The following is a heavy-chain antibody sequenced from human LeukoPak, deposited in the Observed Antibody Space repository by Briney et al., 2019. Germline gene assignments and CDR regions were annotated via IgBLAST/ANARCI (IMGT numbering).Heavy chain of an antibody. J-gene: IGHJ3*02. CDR3: ARGRYYDSSGHDDAFDI. CDR2: ISGYNGNT. D-gene: IGHD3-22*01. V-gene: IGHV1-18*04. CDR1: GYTFTSYG. Sequence: GASVKVSCKASGYTFTSYGISWVRQAPGQGLEWMGWISGYNGNTNYAQKLQGRVTMTTDTSTSTAYMELRSLRSDDTAVYYCARGRYYDSSGHDDAFDIWGQGTMVTVSS.